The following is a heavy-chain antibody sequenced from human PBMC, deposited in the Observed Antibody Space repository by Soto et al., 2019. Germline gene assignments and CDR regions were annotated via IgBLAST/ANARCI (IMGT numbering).Heavy chain of an antibody. J-gene: IGHJ2*01. Sequence: QVQLVQSGAEVKKPGSSVKVSCKASGGTFSSYAISWVRQAPGQGLEWMGGIIPILGTANYAQKFQGRVTSTAXXSXRIXYMELSSLGSEDMVVYYCARDPSSSSLGPYWYFDLWGRGTLLSVSS. CDR1: GGTFSSYA. CDR3: ARDPSSSSLGPYWYFDL. V-gene: IGHV1-69*12. D-gene: IGHD6-13*01. CDR2: IIPILGTA.